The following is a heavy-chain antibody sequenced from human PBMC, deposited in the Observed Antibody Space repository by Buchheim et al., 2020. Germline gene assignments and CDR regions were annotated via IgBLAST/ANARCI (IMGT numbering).Heavy chain of an antibody. CDR3: AREELGYCSSTSCRNWFDP. V-gene: IGHV4-34*01. CDR2: INHSGST. Sequence: QVQLQQWGAGLLKPSETLSLTCAVYGGSFSGYYWSWIRQPPGKGLEWIGEINHSGSTNYNPSLKSRVTISVDTSKTQFSLKLSSVTAADTAVYYCAREELGYCSSTSCRNWFDPWGQGTL. J-gene: IGHJ5*02. D-gene: IGHD2-2*01. CDR1: GGSFSGYY.